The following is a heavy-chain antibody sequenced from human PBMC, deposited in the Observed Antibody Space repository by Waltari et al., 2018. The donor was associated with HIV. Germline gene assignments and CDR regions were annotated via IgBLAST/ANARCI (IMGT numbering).Heavy chain of an antibody. CDR2: ISSSSTTI. D-gene: IGHD2-21*01. CDR1: GFTFSTYS. Sequence: EVQLVESGGGLVQPGGSLRLSCAASGFTFSTYSMNWVRQAPGKGLEWVSYISSSSTTIYYAGSVKGRFTISRDNAKNLLYLQMNSLRAEDTAVYYCAVDKAVIQSDAFDIWGQGTMVTVSS. CDR3: AVDKAVIQSDAFDI. J-gene: IGHJ3*02. V-gene: IGHV3-48*04.